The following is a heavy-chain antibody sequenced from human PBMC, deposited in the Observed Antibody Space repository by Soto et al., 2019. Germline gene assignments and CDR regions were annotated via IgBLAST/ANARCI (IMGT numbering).Heavy chain of an antibody. CDR2: ISSSSSTI. J-gene: IGHJ6*03. V-gene: IGHV3-48*01. CDR3: ARDANKAYDFWSGYYNYYYYMDV. Sequence: GGSLRLSCAASGFTFSSYSMNWVRQAPGKGLEWVSYISSSSSTIYYADSVKGRFTISRDNAKNSLYLQMNSLRAEDTAVYYCARDANKAYDFWSGYYNYYYYMDVWGKGTTVTVSS. CDR1: GFTFSSYS. D-gene: IGHD3-3*01.